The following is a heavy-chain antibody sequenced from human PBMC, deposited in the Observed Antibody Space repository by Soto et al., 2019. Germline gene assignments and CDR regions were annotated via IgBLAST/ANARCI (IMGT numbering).Heavy chain of an antibody. CDR3: ARASSAGSVYVNGFDV. CDR1: GFTFSRYW. CDR2: INPDESSK. Sequence: GGSLRLSCAASGFTFSRYWMHWVRQAPGKGLVWVSRINPDESSKTYADSVKGRFSISRDNAKNSLYLQMNNLRAEDMAIYYCARASSAGSVYVNGFDVWGQGTTVTVSS. V-gene: IGHV3-74*01. D-gene: IGHD2-8*01. J-gene: IGHJ6*02.